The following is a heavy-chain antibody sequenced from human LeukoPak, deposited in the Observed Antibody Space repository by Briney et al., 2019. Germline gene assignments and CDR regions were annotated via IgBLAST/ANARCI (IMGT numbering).Heavy chain of an antibody. CDR3: ESSGDDILTGYSDY. Sequence: GRSLRLSCAASGFTFSSYAMHWVRQAPGKGLEWVAVISYGGSNKYYADSVKGRFTISRDNSKNTLYLQMNSLRAEDTAVYYCESSGDDILTGYSDYWGQGTLVTVSS. V-gene: IGHV3-30-3*01. CDR1: GFTFSSYA. J-gene: IGHJ4*02. D-gene: IGHD3-9*01. CDR2: ISYGGSNK.